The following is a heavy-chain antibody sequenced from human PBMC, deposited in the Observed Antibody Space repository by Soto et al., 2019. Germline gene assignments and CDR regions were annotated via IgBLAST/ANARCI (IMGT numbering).Heavy chain of an antibody. CDR3: ASDSGSYYDFGY. D-gene: IGHD1-26*01. Sequence: ASVKVSRKASGGTFSSYAISWVRQAPGQGLEWMGGIIPIFGTANYAQKFQGRVTITADESTSTAYMELSSLRSEDTAVYYCASDSGSYYDFGYWGQGTLVTVSS. CDR1: GGTFSSYA. J-gene: IGHJ4*02. V-gene: IGHV1-69*13. CDR2: IIPIFGTA.